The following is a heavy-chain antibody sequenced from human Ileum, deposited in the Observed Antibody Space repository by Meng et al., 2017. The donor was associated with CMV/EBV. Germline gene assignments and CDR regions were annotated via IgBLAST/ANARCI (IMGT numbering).Heavy chain of an antibody. CDR3: ARDYGSGSYRHYFDY. CDR1: RGSISSSDYY. CDR2: IHSGGGT. Sequence: QPQLQESGPGLVKPSETLSLTCTVSRGSISSSDYYWGWVRQPPGKGLEWIASIHSGGGTYYNPSLKSRVTISVDTSENQFSLRLTSVTAADTAVYYCARDYGSGSYRHYFDYWGQGTLVTVSS. V-gene: IGHV4-39*07. D-gene: IGHD3-10*01. J-gene: IGHJ4*02.